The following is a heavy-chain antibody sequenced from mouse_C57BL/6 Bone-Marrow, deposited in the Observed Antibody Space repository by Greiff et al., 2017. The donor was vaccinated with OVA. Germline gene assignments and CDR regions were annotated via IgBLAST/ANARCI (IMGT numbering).Heavy chain of an antibody. CDR3: VGYTWFAY. CDR1: GFSLTSYG. CDR2: IWSGGST. J-gene: IGHJ3*01. V-gene: IGHV2-2*01. Sequence: VQVVESGPGLVQPSQSLSITCTVSGFSLTSYGVHWVRQSPGKGLEWLGVIWSGGSTDYNAAFISRLSISKDNSKSQVFFKMNSLQADDTAIYYCVGYTWFAYWGQGTLVTVSA. D-gene: IGHD2-2*01.